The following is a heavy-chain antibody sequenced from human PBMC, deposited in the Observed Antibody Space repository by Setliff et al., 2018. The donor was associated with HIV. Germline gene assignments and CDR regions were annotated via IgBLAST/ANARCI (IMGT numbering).Heavy chain of an antibody. V-gene: IGHV1-69*13. Sequence: GPPVKVSCKASGGTFSSYAISWVRQAPGQGLEWMGGIIPIFGTANYAQKFQGRVTITADESTSTAYMELSSLRSEDTAVYYCARAGASSGWYGWYFDYWGQGTLVTVSS. CDR3: ARAGASSGWYGWYFDY. D-gene: IGHD6-19*01. CDR1: GGTFSSYA. CDR2: IIPIFGTA. J-gene: IGHJ4*02.